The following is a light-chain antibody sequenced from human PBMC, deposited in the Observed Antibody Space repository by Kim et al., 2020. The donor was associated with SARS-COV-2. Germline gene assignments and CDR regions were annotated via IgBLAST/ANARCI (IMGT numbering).Light chain of an antibody. CDR3: QQYNNWPPWT. CDR2: GAS. V-gene: IGKV3-15*01. Sequence: SPGERATLACRASQIVSSNLAWYQQKPGQAPRVLIYGASTRATGIPARFSGSGSGTEFTLTISSLQSEDAAIYYCQQYNNWPPWTFGQGTKVDIK. CDR1: QIVSSN. J-gene: IGKJ1*01.